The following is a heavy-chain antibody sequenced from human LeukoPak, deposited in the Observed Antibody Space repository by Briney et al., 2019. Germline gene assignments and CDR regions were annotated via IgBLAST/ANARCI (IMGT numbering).Heavy chain of an antibody. Sequence: QPGGSLRLSCAASGFTFSSYAMSWVRQAPGKGLEWVSAISGSGGSTYYADSVKGRFTISRDNSKNTLYLQMNSLRAEDTAVYYCASPGWQQLVMGNWFDPWGQGTLVTVSS. D-gene: IGHD6-13*01. J-gene: IGHJ5*02. CDR2: ISGSGGST. CDR3: ASPGWQQLVMGNWFDP. V-gene: IGHV3-23*01. CDR1: GFTFSSYA.